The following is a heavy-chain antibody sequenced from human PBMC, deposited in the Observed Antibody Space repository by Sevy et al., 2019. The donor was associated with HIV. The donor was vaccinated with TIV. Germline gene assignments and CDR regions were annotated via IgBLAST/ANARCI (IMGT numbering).Heavy chain of an antibody. J-gene: IGHJ4*02. CDR3: AKDRVSGTYYTGDFDY. Sequence: GGSLRLSCAASGFTFSNYAMSWVRQAPGKGLEWVSVITISGGTTYYADSVKGQFTISRVSSKNTLYLQMNSLRAEDTAVYYCAKDRVSGTYYTGDFDYWGQGTLVTVSS. V-gene: IGHV3-23*01. D-gene: IGHD3-10*01. CDR1: GFTFSNYA. CDR2: ITISGGTT.